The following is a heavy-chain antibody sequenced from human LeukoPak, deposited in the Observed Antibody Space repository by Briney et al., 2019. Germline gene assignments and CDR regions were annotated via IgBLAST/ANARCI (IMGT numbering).Heavy chain of an antibody. J-gene: IGHJ4*02. Sequence: GGSLRLSCAASGFTFSSHWMSWVRQAPGKGLEWVANIKQDGSEKYYVDSVKGRFTISRDNAKNSLYLQMNSLRAEDTAVYYCARDHTIAAADYWGQGTLVTVSS. CDR1: GFTFSSHW. D-gene: IGHD6-13*01. V-gene: IGHV3-7*03. CDR3: ARDHTIAAADY. CDR2: IKQDGSEK.